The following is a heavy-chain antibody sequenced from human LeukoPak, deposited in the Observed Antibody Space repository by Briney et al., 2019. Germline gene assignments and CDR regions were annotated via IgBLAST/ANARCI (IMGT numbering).Heavy chain of an antibody. CDR2: ISSSDSTI. J-gene: IGHJ4*02. D-gene: IGHD3-22*01. Sequence: GGSLRLSCAASGFTFSSYSMNWVRQAPGKGLEWVSYISSSDSTIYCADSVKGRFTISRDNAKNSLYLQMNSLRAEDTAVYYCARVLHKRNYDSSVYYGYWGQGTPVTVSS. CDR3: ARVLHKRNYDSSVYYGY. V-gene: IGHV3-48*01. CDR1: GFTFSSYS.